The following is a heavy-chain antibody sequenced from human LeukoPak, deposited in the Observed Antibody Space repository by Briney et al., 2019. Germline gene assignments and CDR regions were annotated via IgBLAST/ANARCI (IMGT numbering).Heavy chain of an antibody. CDR3: AKSPSSSGYYYAVDY. D-gene: IGHD3-22*01. CDR1: GFTFSSYA. V-gene: IGHV3-48*01. CDR2: ISSSSSTI. J-gene: IGHJ4*02. Sequence: GGSLRLSCAASGFTFSSYAMSWVRQAPGKGLEWVSYISSSSSTIYYADSVKGRFTISRDNAKNSLYLQMDSLRAEDTAVYYCAKSPSSSGYYYAVDYWGQGTLVTVSS.